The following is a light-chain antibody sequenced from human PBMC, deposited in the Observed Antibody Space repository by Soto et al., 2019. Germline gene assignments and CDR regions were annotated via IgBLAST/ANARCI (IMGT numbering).Light chain of an antibody. Sequence: DLQMTQSPSSLSASVGDRVTITCRASQSIGNYLNWYQHKPGKAPKLLIYGASSLHSGVPSSFSGSGSGTDFTLTISSLQPEDVATYYCQQSYSTPLTFGGGTKVEIK. CDR3: QQSYSTPLT. CDR2: GAS. V-gene: IGKV1-39*01. CDR1: QSIGNY. J-gene: IGKJ4*01.